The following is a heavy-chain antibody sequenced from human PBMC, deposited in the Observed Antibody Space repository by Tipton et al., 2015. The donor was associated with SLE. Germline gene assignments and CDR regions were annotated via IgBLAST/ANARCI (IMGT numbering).Heavy chain of an antibody. Sequence: LSLTCAVYGGSFSGYYWSWIRQPPGKGLEWVGFIRSKAYGGTTEYAASVKGRFTISRDDSKSIAYLQMNSLKTEDTAVYYCTRALGRDGYNSAFDIWGQGTMVTVSS. D-gene: IGHD5-24*01. J-gene: IGHJ3*02. CDR2: IRSKAYGGTT. CDR3: TRALGRDGYNSAFDI. V-gene: IGHV3-49*03. CDR1: GGSFSGYY.